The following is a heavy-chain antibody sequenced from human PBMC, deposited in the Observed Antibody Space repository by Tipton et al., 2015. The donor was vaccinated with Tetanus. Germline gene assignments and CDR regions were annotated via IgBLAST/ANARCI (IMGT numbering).Heavy chain of an antibody. Sequence: SLRLSCAASGFTFSSYAMHWVRQAPGKGLEWVAVISYDGSNKYYADSVKGRFTISRDNSKNTLYLQMNSLRAEDTAVYYCARDPYPRGLGGVTPIDYWGQGTLVTVSS. CDR3: ARDPYPRGLGGVTPIDY. D-gene: IGHD3-16*01. V-gene: IGHV3-30-3*01. CDR2: ISYDGSNK. CDR1: GFTFSSYA. J-gene: IGHJ4*02.